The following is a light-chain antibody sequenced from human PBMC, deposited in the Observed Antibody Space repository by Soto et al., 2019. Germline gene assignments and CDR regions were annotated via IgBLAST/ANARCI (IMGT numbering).Light chain of an antibody. CDR3: QQYNNWPRT. Sequence: QSPCSLCLSPGARATLSCSASQSVSSFLAWYQQKPGQPPRLLIYGASTRATGIPARFSGSGSGTEFTLTISSLQSEDFAVYYCQQYNNWPRTFGQGTKVDIK. CDR2: GAS. V-gene: IGKV3-15*01. CDR1: QSVSSF. J-gene: IGKJ1*01.